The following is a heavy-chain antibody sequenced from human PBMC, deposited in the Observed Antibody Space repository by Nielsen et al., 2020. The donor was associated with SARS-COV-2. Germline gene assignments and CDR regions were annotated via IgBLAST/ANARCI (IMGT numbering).Heavy chain of an antibody. CDR1: GFTFSSYS. CDR2: ISSSSSYI. D-gene: IGHD3-10*01. CDR3: ARGNRITMVRGRHKESYYFDY. Sequence: GESLKISCAASGFTFSSYSMNWVRQAPGKGLEWVSSISSSSSYIYYADSVKGRFTISRDNAKNSLYLQMNSQRAEDTAVYYCARGNRITMVRGRHKESYYFDYWGQGALVTVSS. J-gene: IGHJ4*02. V-gene: IGHV3-21*01.